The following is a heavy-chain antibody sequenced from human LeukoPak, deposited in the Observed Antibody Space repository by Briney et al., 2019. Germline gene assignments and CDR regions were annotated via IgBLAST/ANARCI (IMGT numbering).Heavy chain of an antibody. CDR1: QYTFTGYY. CDR3: VRDRGGYCSRANCRVGLWDP. D-gene: IGHD2-2*01. Sequence: ASVKVSCKGFQYTFTGYYMHWVRQAPGQGPEWMGRINPNNGGTDYSQKFQGRVTMTRDTSISTAYMELTRLTSDDTAVYYCVRDRGGYCSRANCRVGLWDPWGQGTLVTVSS. J-gene: IGHJ5*01. CDR2: INPNNGGT. V-gene: IGHV1-2*06.